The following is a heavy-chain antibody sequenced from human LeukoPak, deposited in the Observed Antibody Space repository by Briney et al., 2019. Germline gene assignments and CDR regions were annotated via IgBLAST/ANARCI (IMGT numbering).Heavy chain of an antibody. CDR2: IYYSGST. Sequence: SSETLSLTCTVSGGSISSGSYCWSWIRQPPGKGLEWIGYIYYSGSTNYNPSLKSRVTISVDTSKNQFSLKLSSVTAADTAVYYCARERIAVAGTSSGDYYYYYMDVWGKGTTVTVSS. CDR1: GGSISSGSYC. D-gene: IGHD6-19*01. V-gene: IGHV4-61*01. J-gene: IGHJ6*03. CDR3: ARERIAVAGTSSGDYYYYYMDV.